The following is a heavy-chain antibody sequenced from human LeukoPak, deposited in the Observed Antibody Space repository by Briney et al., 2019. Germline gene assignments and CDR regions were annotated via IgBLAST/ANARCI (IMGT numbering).Heavy chain of an antibody. D-gene: IGHD5-24*01. CDR1: GFTVSSNY. Sequence: GGSLRLSCAASGFTVSSNYMSWVRQAPGKGLEWVSVIYSGGSTYYADSVKGRFTISRDNSKNTLYLQMNSLRAEDTAVYYCARDVGDGYKGDAFDIWGQGTMVTVSS. V-gene: IGHV3-53*01. CDR3: ARDVGDGYKGDAFDI. J-gene: IGHJ3*02. CDR2: IYSGGST.